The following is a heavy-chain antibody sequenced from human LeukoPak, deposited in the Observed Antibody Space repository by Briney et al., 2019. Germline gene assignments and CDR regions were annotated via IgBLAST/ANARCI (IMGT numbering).Heavy chain of an antibody. J-gene: IGHJ4*02. V-gene: IGHV6-1*01. Sequence: SQTLSLTCAISGDSIFTNNVAWNWIRQSTSRGLEWLGRTYYRSKWSFDYAVSVKSRITINADTSKNQFSLQLSSVTPEDTAVYYCARGKYARFDNWGQGTLVTVSS. D-gene: IGHD2-2*01. CDR2: TYYRSKWSF. CDR1: GDSIFTNNVA. CDR3: ARGKYARFDN.